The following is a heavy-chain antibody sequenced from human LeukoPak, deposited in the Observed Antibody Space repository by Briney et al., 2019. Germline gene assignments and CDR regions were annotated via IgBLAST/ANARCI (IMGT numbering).Heavy chain of an antibody. CDR1: GFTFSSYA. V-gene: IGHV3-23*01. CDR3: ASSNYVWGSHRPVFDY. CDR2: ISGSGGST. D-gene: IGHD3-16*02. J-gene: IGHJ4*02. Sequence: PGGSLRLSCAASGFTFSSYAMSWVRQAPGKGLEWVSAISGSGGSTYYADSVKGRFTISRDSSKNTLFLQMNSLRAEDTAVYYCASSNYVWGSHRPVFDYWGQGTLVTVSS.